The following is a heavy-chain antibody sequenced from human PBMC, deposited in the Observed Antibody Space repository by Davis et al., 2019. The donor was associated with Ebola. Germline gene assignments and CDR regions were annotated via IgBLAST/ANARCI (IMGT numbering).Heavy chain of an antibody. CDR2: ISGSGGST. Sequence: GESLKISCAASGFTFSSYAMSWVRQAPGKGLEWVSAISGSGGSTYYADSVKGRFTISRDNAKNTLYLQMNSLRAEDTAVYYCARDYSTIPNPYYYYYYGMDVWGKGTTVTVSS. D-gene: IGHD6-13*01. CDR3: ARDYSTIPNPYYYYYYGMDV. CDR1: GFTFSSYA. J-gene: IGHJ6*04. V-gene: IGHV3-23*01.